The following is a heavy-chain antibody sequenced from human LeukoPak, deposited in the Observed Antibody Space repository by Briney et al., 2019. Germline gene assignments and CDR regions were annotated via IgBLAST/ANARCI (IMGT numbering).Heavy chain of an antibody. CDR2: IYYSGST. J-gene: IGHJ4*02. CDR1: GGSISSSSYY. Sequence: SETLSLTCTVSGGSISSSSYYSGWIRQPPGKGLEWIGSIYYSGSTYYNPSLKSRVTISVDTSKNQFSLKLSSVTVADTAVYYCARHSGGSYYVDYWGQGTLVTVSS. CDR3: ARHSGGSYYVDY. D-gene: IGHD1-26*01. V-gene: IGHV4-39*01.